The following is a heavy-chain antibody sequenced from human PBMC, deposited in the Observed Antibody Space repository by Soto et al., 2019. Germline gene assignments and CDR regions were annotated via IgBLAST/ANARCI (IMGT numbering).Heavy chain of an antibody. CDR2: INTDGTTT. CDR1: TFTFRSYW. CDR3: ATVPTGKFGVWNS. V-gene: IGHV3-74*01. J-gene: IGHJ4*02. D-gene: IGHD2-21*01. Sequence: GGSLRLSCVASTFTFRSYWMHWVRQAPGKGLVWVSRINTDGTTTTYADSVKGRFTTSRDNAANTLYLQMNSLRAEDTAVYYCATVPTGKFGVWNSWGQGTLVTVSS.